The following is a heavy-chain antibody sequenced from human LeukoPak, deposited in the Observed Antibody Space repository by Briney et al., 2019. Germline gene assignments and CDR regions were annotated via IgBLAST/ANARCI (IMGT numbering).Heavy chain of an antibody. CDR3: ARDTFAAAAHYYYYGMDV. V-gene: IGHV3-48*04. D-gene: IGHD6-13*01. CDR2: ISSSSSTI. J-gene: IGHJ6*02. CDR1: GFTISSYS. Sequence: GGSLRLSCAASGFTISSYSMNWVRQAPGKGLAWVSYISSSSSTIYYADSVKGRFTISRDNAKNSLYLQMNSLRAEDTAVYYCARDTFAAAAHYYYYGMDVWGQGTTVTVSS.